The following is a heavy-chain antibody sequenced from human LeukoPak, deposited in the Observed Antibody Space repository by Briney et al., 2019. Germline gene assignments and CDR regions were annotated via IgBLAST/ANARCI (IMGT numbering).Heavy chain of an antibody. Sequence: VASVKVSCKASGYTFTGYYMHWVRQAPGQGLEWMGWINPNSGGTNYAQKFQGRVTMTRDTSISTAYMELSSLRSDDTAVYYCARVSSSGGYYSYDTFNIWGQGTMVTVSS. CDR2: INPNSGGT. CDR3: ARVSSSGGYYSYDTFNI. CDR1: GYTFTGYY. D-gene: IGHD3-22*01. J-gene: IGHJ3*02. V-gene: IGHV1-2*02.